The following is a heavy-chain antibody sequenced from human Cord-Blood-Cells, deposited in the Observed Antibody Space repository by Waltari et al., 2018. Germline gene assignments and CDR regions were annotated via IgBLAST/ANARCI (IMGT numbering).Heavy chain of an antibody. CDR2: INHSGST. V-gene: IGHV4-34*01. D-gene: IGHD1-26*01. Sequence: QVQLQQWGAGLLKPSETLSLTCAVYGGSFSGSYWSLIRQPPGKGLEWIGEINHSGSTDDIPSLKSRVIISVDTSKNQFSLKLSSVTAADTAVYYWARGLKGGSYYFDYWGQGTLVTVSS. CDR3: ARGLKGGSYYFDY. J-gene: IGHJ4*02. CDR1: GGSFSGSY.